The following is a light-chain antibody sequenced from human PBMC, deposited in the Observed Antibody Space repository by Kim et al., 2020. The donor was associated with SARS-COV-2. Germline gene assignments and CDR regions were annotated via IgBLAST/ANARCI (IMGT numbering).Light chain of an antibody. CDR3: QQYGSSPLT. CDR2: GAS. J-gene: IGKJ4*01. V-gene: IGKV3-20*01. Sequence: SPGERATLSGRASQSVSSSYVAWYQQKAGQAPRLLIYGASSRATGIPDRFSGSGSGTDFTLTISRLEPEDFAVYYCQQYGSSPLTFGGGTKVEI. CDR1: QSVSSSY.